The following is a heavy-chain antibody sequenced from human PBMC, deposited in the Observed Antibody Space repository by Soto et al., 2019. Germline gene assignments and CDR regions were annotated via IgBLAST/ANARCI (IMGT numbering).Heavy chain of an antibody. CDR3: AREGSSSRHWFDP. V-gene: IGHV1-2*04. J-gene: IGHJ5*02. Sequence: QVQLVQSGAEVKKPGASVKVSCKASGYTFTGYYMHWVRQAPGQGLEWMGWINPNSGGTNYAQKVQGWVTMTRDTSISTAYMELSRLRSDDPAVYYCAREGSSSRHWFDPWGQGTLVTVSS. CDR1: GYTFTGYY. CDR2: INPNSGGT. D-gene: IGHD6-13*01.